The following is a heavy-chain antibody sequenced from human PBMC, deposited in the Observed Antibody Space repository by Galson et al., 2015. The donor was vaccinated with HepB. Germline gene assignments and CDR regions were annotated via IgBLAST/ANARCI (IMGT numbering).Heavy chain of an antibody. D-gene: IGHD6-13*01. CDR3: ARALQQLEYYYYGMDV. CDR1: GGTFSSYA. J-gene: IGHJ6*02. V-gene: IGHV1-69*13. CDR2: IIPIFGTA. Sequence: SVKVSCKASGGTFSSYAISWVRQAPGQGLEWMGGIIPIFGTANYAQKFQGRVTITADESTSTAYMELSSLRSEDTAVYYCARALQQLEYYYYGMDVWGQGTTVTVSS.